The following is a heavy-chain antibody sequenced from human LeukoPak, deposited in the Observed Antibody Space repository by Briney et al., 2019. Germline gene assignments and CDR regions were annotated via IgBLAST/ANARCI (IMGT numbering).Heavy chain of an antibody. CDR2: INPNSGGT. D-gene: IGHD5-24*01. Sequence: ASVKVSCKPSGYTFTGYYIHWVRQAPGQGPEWMGWINPNSGGTNYAQKFRGRVTMTRDTSISTAYMELSRLTSDDTAVYYCAKEGDGYHPWGQGTLVTVSS. CDR3: AKEGDGYHP. J-gene: IGHJ5*02. V-gene: IGHV1-2*02. CDR1: GYTFTGYY.